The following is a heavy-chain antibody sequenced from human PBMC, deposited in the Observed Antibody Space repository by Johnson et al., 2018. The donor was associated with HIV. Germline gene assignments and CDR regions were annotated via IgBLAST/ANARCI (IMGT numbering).Heavy chain of an antibody. CDR2: LSYDGINK. J-gene: IGHJ3*02. D-gene: IGHD3-16*01. V-gene: IGHV3-30-3*01. Sequence: QVQLVESGGGVVQPGRSLRLSCAASGFTFSTYAIHWVRQAPGKGLEWLALLSYDGINKYYADSVKGRFTISRDNAKNTLYLQMNSLRAEDTAVYYCARESGGQYDAFDIWGQGTMVTVSS. CDR3: ARESGGQYDAFDI. CDR1: GFTFSTYA.